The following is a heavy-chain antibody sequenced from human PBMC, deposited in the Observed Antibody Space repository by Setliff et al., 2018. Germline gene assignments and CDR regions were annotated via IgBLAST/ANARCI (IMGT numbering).Heavy chain of an antibody. CDR3: ARGGDYCGGECYIPPPDSY. Sequence: PGGSLRLSCAASGFPFSSYAMSWVRQAPGKGLEWVSGISGSGGMTYYADSVKGRFTISRDNSKNTLYLQMNSLRPEDTAVYYCARGGDYCGGECYIPPPDSYWGQGTLVTVSS. CDR2: ISGSGGMT. V-gene: IGHV3-23*01. CDR1: GFPFSSYA. D-gene: IGHD2-21*01. J-gene: IGHJ4*02.